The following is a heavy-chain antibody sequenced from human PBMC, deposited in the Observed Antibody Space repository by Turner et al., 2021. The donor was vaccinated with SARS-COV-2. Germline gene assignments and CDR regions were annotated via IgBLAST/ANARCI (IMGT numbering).Heavy chain of an antibody. D-gene: IGHD5-18*01. CDR1: GYTFTSHD. CDR2: MNPNSGNT. Sequence: QVQLLQSGAEVKKPGASVKVSCKASGYTFTSHDINWVRQATGQGLEWMGWMNPNSGNTGYAKKFQGRVTMTRNTSISTAYMELSSLRSEDTAVYYCARTFTVMVRVDYWGQGTLVTVSS. V-gene: IGHV1-8*01. J-gene: IGHJ4*02. CDR3: ARTFTVMVRVDY.